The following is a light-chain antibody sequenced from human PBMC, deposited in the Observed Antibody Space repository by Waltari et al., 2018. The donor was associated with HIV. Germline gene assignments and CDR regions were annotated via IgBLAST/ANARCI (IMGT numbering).Light chain of an antibody. Sequence: SELPQPAPLSGPPGQTVTFSVSGGGSTSGSNTLTWYRQFPGAAPKLLIYSNNQRPSGVPDRFSGSKSGTSASLAISGLQSGDEADYYCAAWDDSLNGYLFGPGTKATVL. CDR2: SNN. CDR1: GSTSGSNT. CDR3: AAWDDSLNGYL. J-gene: IGLJ1*01. V-gene: IGLV1-44*01.